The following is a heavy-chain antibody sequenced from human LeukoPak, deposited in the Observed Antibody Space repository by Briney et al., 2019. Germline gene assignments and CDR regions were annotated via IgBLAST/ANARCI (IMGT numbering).Heavy chain of an antibody. V-gene: IGHV1-69*04. D-gene: IGHD2-15*01. CDR3: ASQAPYCSGGSCQGDY. CDR1: GGTFSSYA. CDR2: IIPILGIA. J-gene: IGHJ4*02. Sequence: SVKVSCKASGGTFSSYAISWVRQAPGQGLEWMGRIIPILGIANYAQKFQGRVTITADKSTSTAYMELSSLRSEDTAVYYCASQAPYCSGGSCQGDYWGQGTLVTVSS.